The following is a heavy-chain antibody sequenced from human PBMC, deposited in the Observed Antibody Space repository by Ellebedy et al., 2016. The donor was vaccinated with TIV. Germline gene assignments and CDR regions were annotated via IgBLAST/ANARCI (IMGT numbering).Heavy chain of an antibody. CDR3: ARDLHVDRGDCLDY. V-gene: IGHV3-21*01. CDR1: GFTFSSYS. CDR2: ISSSSTYI. J-gene: IGHJ4*02. D-gene: IGHD2-21*02. Sequence: PGGSLRLSCAASGFTFSSYSMNWVRQAPGKGLEWVSSISSSSTYIYYADSVKGRFTISRDNSKNTLYLQMSSLGVDDTAIFYCARDLHVDRGDCLDYWGQGTLVTVSS.